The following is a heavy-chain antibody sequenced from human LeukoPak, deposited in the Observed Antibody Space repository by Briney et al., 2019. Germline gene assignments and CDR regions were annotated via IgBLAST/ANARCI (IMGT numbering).Heavy chain of an antibody. V-gene: IGHV3-15*07. CDR2: IKSKTDGGTT. D-gene: IGHD1-1*01. J-gene: IGHJ4*02. CDR1: AFTFTNAW. CDR3: TTGLGINWNDLGSFDY. Sequence: GGSLRLSCAASAFTFTNAWMNWVRQAPGKGLEWVGRIKSKTDGGTTDYAAPVKGRFTMSRDDSKNTLYLQMNRLTTEDTAVYYCTTGLGINWNDLGSFDYWGQGTLVTVSS.